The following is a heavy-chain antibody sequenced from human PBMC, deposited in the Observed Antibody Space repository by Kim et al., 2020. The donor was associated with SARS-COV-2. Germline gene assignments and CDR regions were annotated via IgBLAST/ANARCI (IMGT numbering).Heavy chain of an antibody. Sequence: DSVKGRFTISRENSKNTLSLQMNSLRAEDTAVYYCAKGTTSTTYSATDYWGQGTLVTVSS. CDR3: AKGTTSTTYSATDY. V-gene: IGHV3-23*01. D-gene: IGHD2-2*01. J-gene: IGHJ4*02.